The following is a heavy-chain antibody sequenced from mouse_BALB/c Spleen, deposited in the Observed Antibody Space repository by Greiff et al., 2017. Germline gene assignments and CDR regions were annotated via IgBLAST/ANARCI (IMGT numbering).Heavy chain of an antibody. D-gene: IGHD2-13*01. Sequence: QVQLQQSGAELVRPGCSVKISCTASGYAFSSYWMNWVKQRPGQGLEWIGQIYPGDGDTNYNGKFKGKATLTEDKSSSTVYMQISSLTAEDSAVYFCARTVTGAMDYWGQGTSVTVSS. V-gene: IGHV1-80*01. CDR3: ARTVTGAMDY. CDR2: IYPGDGDT. J-gene: IGHJ4*01. CDR1: GYAFSSYW.